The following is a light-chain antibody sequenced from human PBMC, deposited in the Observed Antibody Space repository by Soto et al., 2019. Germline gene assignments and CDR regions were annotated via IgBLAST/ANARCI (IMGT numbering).Light chain of an antibody. CDR2: GAS. CDR3: YQYDIPAGS. Sequence: IVLTQSPGTLSLSPGERVTLSCRASQSLISSYLAWYQQKPGQAPRLLIYGASNRATGIPDRFSGSGSGTDFTLTISRLEPEDFALYFGYQYDIPAGSFGEGPKVEIK. CDR1: QSLISSY. J-gene: IGKJ1*01. V-gene: IGKV3-20*01.